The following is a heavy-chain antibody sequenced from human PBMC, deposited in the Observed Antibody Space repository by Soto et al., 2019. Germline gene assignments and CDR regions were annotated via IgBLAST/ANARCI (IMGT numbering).Heavy chain of an antibody. CDR1: GFTFSSYA. V-gene: IGHV3-48*01. CDR2: ISSSSSTI. D-gene: IGHD3-22*01. CDR3: ARGSRSGSSGYYLGDAFDI. J-gene: IGHJ3*02. Sequence: AGGSLRLSCAASGFTFSSYAMSWVRQAPGTGLEWVSYISSSSSTIYYADSVKRRFTISRDNAKNSLYLQMNILRSEDTAVYYCARGSRSGSSGYYLGDAFDIWGQGTMVTVS.